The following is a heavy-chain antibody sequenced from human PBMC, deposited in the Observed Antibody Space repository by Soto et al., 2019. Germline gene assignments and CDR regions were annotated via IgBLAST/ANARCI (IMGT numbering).Heavy chain of an antibody. CDR3: AKDLDVNIVATVFDY. V-gene: IGHV3-23*01. CDR1: GGTIVGHG. D-gene: IGHD5-12*01. Sequence: RDPWTAAGGTIVGHGSSRIRQAPGKGLEWVSAISGSGGSTYYADSVKGRFTISRDNSKNTLYLQMNSLRAEDTAVYYCAKDLDVNIVATVFDYWGQGTLVTVSS. CDR2: ISGSGGST. J-gene: IGHJ4*02.